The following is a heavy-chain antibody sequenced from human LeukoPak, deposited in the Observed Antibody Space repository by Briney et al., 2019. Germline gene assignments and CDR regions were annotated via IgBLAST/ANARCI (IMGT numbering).Heavy chain of an antibody. J-gene: IGHJ4*02. CDR3: ARRDDDWLLSFDY. D-gene: IGHD3-9*01. CDR2: ISSSSSYI. Sequence: PGGSLRLSCAASGFTFSSYSMNWVRQAPGKGLEWGSSISSSSSYIYYADSVKGRFTISRDNAKNSLYLQMNSLGAEDTAVYYCARRDDDWLLSFDYWGQGTLVTVSS. CDR1: GFTFSSYS. V-gene: IGHV3-21*01.